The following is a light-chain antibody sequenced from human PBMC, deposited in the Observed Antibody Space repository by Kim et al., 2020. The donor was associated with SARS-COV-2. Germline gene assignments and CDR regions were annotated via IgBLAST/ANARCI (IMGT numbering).Light chain of an antibody. V-gene: IGLV6-57*02. J-gene: IGLJ2*01. Sequence: GKTVTISCTSSSGSIDDNYVQWHQQLPGGVPTTVIYEDDQRPSGVSDRFSGSIDNSSNSASLTISGLRTEDEADYYCQSYNRDNVLFGGGTQLTVL. CDR1: SGSIDDNY. CDR3: QSYNRDNVL. CDR2: EDD.